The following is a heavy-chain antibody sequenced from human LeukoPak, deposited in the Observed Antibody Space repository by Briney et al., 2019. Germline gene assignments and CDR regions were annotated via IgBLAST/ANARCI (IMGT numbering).Heavy chain of an antibody. CDR3: AADPRYYYYGMDV. CDR2: ISSSGSTI. Sequence: GGSLRLSCAASGFTFSDYYMSWIRQASGNGLEWVSYISSSGSTIYYADSVKGRFTISRDNAKNSLYLQMNSLRAEDTAVYYCAADPRYYYYGMDVWGQGTTVTVSS. D-gene: IGHD6-25*01. CDR1: GFTFSDYY. J-gene: IGHJ6*02. V-gene: IGHV3-11*01.